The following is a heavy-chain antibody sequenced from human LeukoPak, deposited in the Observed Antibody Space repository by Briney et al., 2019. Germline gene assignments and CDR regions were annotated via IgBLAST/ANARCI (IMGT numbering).Heavy chain of an antibody. J-gene: IGHJ5*02. Sequence: ASVKVSCKASGGTFSSYAISWVRQAPGQGLEWMGGIIPIFGTANYAQKFQGRVTITTDESTSTAYMELSSLRSEDTAVYYCARSRQQRPNWFDPWGQGTLVTVSS. CDR3: ARSRQQRPNWFDP. CDR1: GGTFSSYA. V-gene: IGHV1-69*05. D-gene: IGHD5-24*01. CDR2: IIPIFGTA.